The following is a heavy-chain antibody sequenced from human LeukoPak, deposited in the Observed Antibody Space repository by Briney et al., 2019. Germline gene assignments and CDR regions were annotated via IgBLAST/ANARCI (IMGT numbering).Heavy chain of an antibody. Sequence: GGSLRLSCVDSGFNFSGNYMTWVRQAPGKGLEWVSAIYIGGTTYYADSVKGRFTISRDNPKSTLYLQMHSRRAEDTAVYYCAREISRFGIWGQGTLVTVSS. CDR3: AREISRFGI. J-gene: IGHJ4*02. V-gene: IGHV3-66*01. CDR1: GFNFSGNY. D-gene: IGHD3-16*01. CDR2: IYIGGTT.